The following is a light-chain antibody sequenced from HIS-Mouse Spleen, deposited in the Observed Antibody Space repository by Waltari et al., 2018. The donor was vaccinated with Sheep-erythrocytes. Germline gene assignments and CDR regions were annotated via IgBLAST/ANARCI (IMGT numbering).Light chain of an antibody. CDR3: CSYAGSYNHV. CDR2: DVS. CDR1: SSDAGGYNY. J-gene: IGLJ1*01. Sequence: QSALTQPRSVSGSPGQSVTISCTGTSSDAGGYNYVPWSQHHPGKAPKLMIYDVSRPPAGVPASVAGSKSGTTASLTIAGLQAEDEADYFCCSYAGSYNHVFATGTKVTVL. V-gene: IGLV2-11*01.